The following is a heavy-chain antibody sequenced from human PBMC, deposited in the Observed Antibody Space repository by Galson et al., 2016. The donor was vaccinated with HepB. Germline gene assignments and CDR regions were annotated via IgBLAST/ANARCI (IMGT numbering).Heavy chain of an antibody. V-gene: IGHV3-23*01. J-gene: IGHJ3*01. D-gene: IGHD4-23*01. CDR3: VADHGGLDCFDF. CDR2: ISDSGANT. CDR1: GFTFSAYA. Sequence: SLRLSCAASGFTFSAYAMAWARQAPGKGLEWVSGISDSGANTYYADSVRGRFSISRDDSKSTLYLQMTNLRVKDTALYYCVADHGGLDCFDFWGRGTMVTVSS.